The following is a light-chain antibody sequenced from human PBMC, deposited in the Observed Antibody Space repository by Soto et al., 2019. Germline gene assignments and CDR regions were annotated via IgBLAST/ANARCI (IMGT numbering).Light chain of an antibody. CDR3: AAWDDSLSGWV. CDR1: SSNIGSHY. V-gene: IGLV1-47*01. J-gene: IGLJ3*02. Sequence: QSVLTQPPSASGTPGQRVTISCSGSSSNIGSHYVYWYQQLPGTAPKLLIYRNNQRPSGVPDRFSGSKSGTSASLAISGLRSDDEADYYCAAWDDSLSGWVVGGGTKLTVL. CDR2: RNN.